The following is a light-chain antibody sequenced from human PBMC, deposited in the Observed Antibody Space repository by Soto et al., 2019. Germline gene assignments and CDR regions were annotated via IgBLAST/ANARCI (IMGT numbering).Light chain of an antibody. V-gene: IGLV2-14*03. CDR2: DVS. CDR3: SSYTSSTTPYV. Sequence: QSVLTQPASVSGSPGQSITISCTGTSSDVGGYNYVSWYQQHPGKAPKLMIYDVSNRPSGVSNRFSGSKSGNTASLTISGLQALDEADYYCSSYTSSTTPYVFGTGTKLTVL. CDR1: SSDVGGYNY. J-gene: IGLJ1*01.